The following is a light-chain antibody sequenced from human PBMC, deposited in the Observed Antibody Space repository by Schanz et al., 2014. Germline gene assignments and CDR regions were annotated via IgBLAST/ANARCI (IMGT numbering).Light chain of an antibody. J-gene: IGKJ4*01. Sequence: DIQMIQSPSSLSASVGDRVTITCQASQDISHYLNWHQQKPGKAPKLLIYDASNLETGVPSRFSGSGSGTDFTFTISSLQPEDFGTYYCQQYDHLPLSFGGGTKVDIK. CDR1: QDISHY. CDR3: QQYDHLPLS. CDR2: DAS. V-gene: IGKV1-33*01.